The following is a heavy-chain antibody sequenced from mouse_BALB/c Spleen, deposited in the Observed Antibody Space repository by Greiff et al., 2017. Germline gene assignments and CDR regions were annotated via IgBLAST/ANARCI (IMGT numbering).Heavy chain of an antibody. CDR1: GFTFTVYY. CDR3: ARDEGYYATWFAY. V-gene: IGHV7-3*02. D-gene: IGHD2-3*01. Sequence: EVQRVESGGGLVQPGGSLRLSCATSGFTFTVYYMSWVRQPPGKALEWLGFIRNKANGYTTEYSASVKGRFTISRDNSQSILYLQMNTLRAEDSATYYCARDEGYYATWFAYWGQGTLVTVSA. J-gene: IGHJ3*01. CDR2: IRNKANGYTT.